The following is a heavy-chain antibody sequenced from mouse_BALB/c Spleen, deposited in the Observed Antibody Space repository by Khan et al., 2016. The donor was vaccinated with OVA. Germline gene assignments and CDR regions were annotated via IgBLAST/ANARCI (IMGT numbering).Heavy chain of an antibody. V-gene: IGHV1-4*01. J-gene: IGHJ3*01. CDR3: ARGGYGSFGF. D-gene: IGHD1-1*01. Sequence: QVQLQQSGAELARPGASVKMSCKASGYIFTNYIMHWLKQRPGQGLEWIGDINPSNDYSNYNQNFKDKATLTADKSSSTAYMQLSSLTSEDSAVYYCARGGYGSFGFWGQGTLVTVSA. CDR1: GYIFTNYI. CDR2: INPSNDYS.